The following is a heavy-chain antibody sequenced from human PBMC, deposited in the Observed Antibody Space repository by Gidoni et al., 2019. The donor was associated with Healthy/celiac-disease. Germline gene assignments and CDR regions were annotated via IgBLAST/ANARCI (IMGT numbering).Heavy chain of an antibody. Sequence: QLQLQESGPGLVKPSETLSLTCTVSGGSISSSSYYWGWIRQPPGKGLEWIGSIYYSGSTYYNPSLKSRVTISVDTSKNQFSLKLSSVTAADTAVYYCARYSSSWYGYFDYWGQGTLVTVSS. V-gene: IGHV4-39*01. J-gene: IGHJ4*02. CDR2: IYYSGST. CDR1: GGSISSSSYY. CDR3: ARYSSSWYGYFDY. D-gene: IGHD6-13*01.